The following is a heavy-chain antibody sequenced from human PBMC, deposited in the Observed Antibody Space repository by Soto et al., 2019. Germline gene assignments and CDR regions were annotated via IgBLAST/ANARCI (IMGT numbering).Heavy chain of an antibody. D-gene: IGHD3-9*01. CDR1: GGTFSSYT. CDR2: IIPILGIA. V-gene: IGHV1-69*02. J-gene: IGHJ4*02. CDR3: ETGGDILTGYPYVDY. Sequence: ASVKVSCKASGGTFSSYTISWVRQAPGQGLEWMGRIIPILGIANYAQKFQGRVTITADKSTSTAYMELSSLRSEDTAVYYCETGGDILTGYPYVDYWGQGTLVTVSS.